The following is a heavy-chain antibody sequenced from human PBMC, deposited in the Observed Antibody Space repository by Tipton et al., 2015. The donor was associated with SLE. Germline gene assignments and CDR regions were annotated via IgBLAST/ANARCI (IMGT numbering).Heavy chain of an antibody. D-gene: IGHD3-16*01. Sequence: QLVQSGAEVKKPGASVKVSCKASGYTFISYDINWVRQPTGQGLEWMGWMNPNSGNTGYAQKFQGRVTMTRNTSISTAYMELSSLRSEDTAVYYCARDHDFGGEDQNAFDIWGQGTMVTVSS. V-gene: IGHV1-8*01. CDR2: MNPNSGNT. CDR1: GYTFISYD. J-gene: IGHJ3*02. CDR3: ARDHDFGGEDQNAFDI.